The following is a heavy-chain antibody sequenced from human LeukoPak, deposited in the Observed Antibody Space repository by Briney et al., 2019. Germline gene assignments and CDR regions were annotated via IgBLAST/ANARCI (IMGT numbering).Heavy chain of an antibody. V-gene: IGHV4-59*01. CDR2: IYYSGST. CDR1: GGSISSYY. J-gene: IGHJ4*02. D-gene: IGHD4-11*01. Sequence: SETLSLTCTVSGGSISSYYWSWIRQPPGKGLGWIGYIYYSGSTNYNPSLKSRVTISVDTSKNQFSLKLSSVTAADTAVYYCARAEYSNYETFDYWGQGTLVTVSS. CDR3: ARAEYSNYETFDY.